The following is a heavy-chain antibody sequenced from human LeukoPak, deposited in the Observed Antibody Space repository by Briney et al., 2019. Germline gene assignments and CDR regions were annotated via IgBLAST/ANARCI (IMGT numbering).Heavy chain of an antibody. V-gene: IGHV3-23*01. D-gene: IGHD3-3*01. CDR3: AREPTSSGWFDT. J-gene: IGHJ5*02. Sequence: GGSLRLSCAASGFTFSSYAISWVRQAPGMGLEWVSAISGSGGRTYFADSLKGRFTISRDNSKNTLYIQMDSLRAEDTAVYYCAREPTSSGWFDTWGQGTLVTVFS. CDR1: GFTFSSYA. CDR2: ISGSGGRT.